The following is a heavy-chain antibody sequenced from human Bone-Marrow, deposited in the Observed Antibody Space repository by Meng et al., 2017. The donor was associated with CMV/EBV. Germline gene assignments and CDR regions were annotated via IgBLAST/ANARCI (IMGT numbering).Heavy chain of an antibody. CDR2: ISSSGSTI. V-gene: IGHV3-11*04. J-gene: IGHJ4*02. CDR3: ARDYLDYGDSEGDY. Sequence: GESLKISCAASGFTFSDYYMSWIRQAPGKGLEWVSYISSSGSTIYYADSVKGRFTISRDNAKNSLYLQMNSLRAEDTAVYYCARDYLDYGDSEGDYWGQGPLVTGSS. D-gene: IGHD4-17*01. CDR1: GFTFSDYY.